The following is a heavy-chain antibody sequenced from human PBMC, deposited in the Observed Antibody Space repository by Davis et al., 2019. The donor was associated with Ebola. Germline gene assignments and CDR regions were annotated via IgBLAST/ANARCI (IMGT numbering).Heavy chain of an antibody. J-gene: IGHJ4*02. Sequence: ASVKVSCKASGYTFTSYGISWVRQAPGQGLEWMGWMNPNSGNTGYTQRFQGRVSMTRNTSISTAYMELSSLTSEDTAVYYCARAPTWSQINYYCFDYWGQGTLVTASS. CDR3: ARAPTWSQINYYCFDY. V-gene: IGHV1-8*02. D-gene: IGHD3-10*01. CDR2: MNPNSGNT. CDR1: GYTFTSYG.